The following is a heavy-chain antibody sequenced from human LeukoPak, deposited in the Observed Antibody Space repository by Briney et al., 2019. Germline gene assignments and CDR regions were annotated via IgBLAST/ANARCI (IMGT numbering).Heavy chain of an antibody. V-gene: IGHV3-64*02. CDR2: ISADGGTT. J-gene: IGHJ4*02. Sequence: PGGSLRLSCAASGFSFRGYGMHWLRQAPGKGLEYVSAISADGGTTYYADSVKDRFIISRDNAKNTLYLQMGSLRNEDMAVYYCARGRGGPPFDYWGQGTLVIVSS. CDR1: GFSFRGYG. CDR3: ARGRGGPPFDY.